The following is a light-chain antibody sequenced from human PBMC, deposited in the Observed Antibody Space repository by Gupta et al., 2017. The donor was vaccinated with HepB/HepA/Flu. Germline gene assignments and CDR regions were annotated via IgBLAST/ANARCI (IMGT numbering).Light chain of an antibody. CDR2: GGS. CDR1: QVISNS. Sequence: LTLSCRASQVISNSLAWFQQKPGKAPTSLIFGGSNLHTGVSSRFTASGSGTDFTLTITSLQIDDIATYYCQQYYTYPWTFGQGTRVAI. V-gene: IGKV1-16*01. CDR3: QQYYTYPWT. J-gene: IGKJ1*01.